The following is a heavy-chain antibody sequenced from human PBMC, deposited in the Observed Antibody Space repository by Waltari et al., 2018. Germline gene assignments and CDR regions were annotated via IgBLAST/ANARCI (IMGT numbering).Heavy chain of an antibody. J-gene: IGHJ4*02. CDR3: ARGADGYRY. CDR1: GGSISSGSYY. Sequence: QVQLQESGPGLVKPSQTLSLTCTVSGGSISSGSYYWGWSGEAGGKGLEWSGRSYTSGSTNYNPSLKSRVTIAVETSKNQFSLKLSSVTAADTAVYYCARGADGYRYWGQGTLVTVSS. D-gene: IGHD5-12*01. V-gene: IGHV4-61*02. CDR2: SYTSGST.